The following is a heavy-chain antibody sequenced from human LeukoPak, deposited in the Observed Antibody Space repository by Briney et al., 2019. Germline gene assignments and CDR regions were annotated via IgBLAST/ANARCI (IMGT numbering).Heavy chain of an antibody. Sequence: PGGSLRPSCAASGFTFSSYGMHWVRQAPGKGLEWVAFIRYDGSNKYYADSVKGRFTISRDNSKNTLYLQMNSLRAEDTAVYYCAKDRLSDYWGQGTLVTVSS. J-gene: IGHJ4*02. V-gene: IGHV3-30*02. CDR3: AKDRLSDY. CDR2: IRYDGSNK. CDR1: GFTFSSYG. D-gene: IGHD2/OR15-2a*01.